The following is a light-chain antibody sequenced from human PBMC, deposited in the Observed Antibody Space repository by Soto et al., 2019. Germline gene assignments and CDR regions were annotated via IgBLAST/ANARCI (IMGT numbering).Light chain of an antibody. Sequence: DIQMTQSPSSLSASVGDRVTITCRASQSISTYLNWYQQKPGKPPKLLIYAASSLQSGVPSRFSGSGSGKDFTLNINSLQPEDFATYYCNQSHSNPRTFGQGTKVEIK. CDR2: AAS. CDR1: QSISTY. V-gene: IGKV1-39*01. CDR3: NQSHSNPRT. J-gene: IGKJ1*01.